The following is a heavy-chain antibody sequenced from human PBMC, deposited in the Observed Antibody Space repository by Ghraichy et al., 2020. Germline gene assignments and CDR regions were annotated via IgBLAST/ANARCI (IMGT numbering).Heavy chain of an antibody. CDR3: TRISKPGYYGSWYSN. CDR2: IGTGGDK. V-gene: IGHV3-13*01. J-gene: IGHJ4*02. D-gene: IGHD6-13*01. CDR1: GFLFSDYD. Sequence: GESLRLSCAASGFLFSDYDLHWVRQVPGKGLEWVSGIGTGGDKYYPDSVRGRFTISRENARNSFYLQMNSLRAEDTGVYFCTRISKPGYYGSWYSNWGQGTPVTVSS.